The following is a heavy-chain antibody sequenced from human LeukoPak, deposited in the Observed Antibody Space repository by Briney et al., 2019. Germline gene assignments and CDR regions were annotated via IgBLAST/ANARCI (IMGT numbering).Heavy chain of an antibody. CDR2: IYYSGST. CDR1: GGSVSSGSYY. Sequence: SETLSLTCTVSGGSVSSGSYYWSWIRQPPGKGLEWIGYIYYSGSTNYNPSLKSRVTISVDTSKNQFSLKLSSVTAADTAVYHCARDRRVAVPLRYFDYWGQGTLVTVSS. V-gene: IGHV4-61*01. CDR3: ARDRRVAVPLRYFDY. D-gene: IGHD6-19*01. J-gene: IGHJ4*02.